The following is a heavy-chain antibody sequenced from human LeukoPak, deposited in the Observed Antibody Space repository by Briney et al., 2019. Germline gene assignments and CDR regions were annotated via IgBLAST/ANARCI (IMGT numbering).Heavy chain of an antibody. D-gene: IGHD3-22*01. CDR3: ATSHDRHGYYYDF. CDR1: GGSMSTSGYY. J-gene: IGHJ4*02. CDR2: IHFGGPS. Sequence: SDTLSPTCNVSGGSMSTSGYYWGWIRQPPGKGLEWVATIHFGGPSYYNASLKSRLTISVDTSKKYFSLRLTSVTAADTAVYYCATSHDRHGYYYDFWGRGLRVAVSS. V-gene: IGHV4-39*02.